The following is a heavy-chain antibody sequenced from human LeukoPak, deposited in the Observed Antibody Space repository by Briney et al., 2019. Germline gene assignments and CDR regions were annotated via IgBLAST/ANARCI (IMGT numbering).Heavy chain of an antibody. CDR2: ISSSSTI. J-gene: IGHJ4*02. V-gene: IGHV3-69-1*01. CDR1: GFTGSNNY. CDR3: ARDSYGDYSFDY. D-gene: IGHD4-17*01. Sequence: GGSLRLSCAASGFTGSNNYVSWVRQAPGKGLEWVSYISSSSTIYYADSVKGRFTISRDNAKNSLYLQMNSLRAEDTAVYYCARDSYGDYSFDYWGQGTLVTVSS.